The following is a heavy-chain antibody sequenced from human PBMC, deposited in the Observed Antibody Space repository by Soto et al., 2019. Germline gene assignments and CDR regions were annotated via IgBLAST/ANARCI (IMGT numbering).Heavy chain of an antibody. Sequence: QVQLVESGGGVVQPGRSLRLSCAASGFTFSGYAMHWVRQAPGKGLEWVAATSYDENYKYYADSVKGRFTISRDNSKNSRCLQMNSLRREDTAVYYCARQGGRSGVWNFDSWGQGSRVTVSS. CDR1: GFTFSGYA. J-gene: IGHJ4*02. D-gene: IGHD3-10*01. V-gene: IGHV3-30*04. CDR3: ARQGGRSGVWNFDS. CDR2: TSYDENYK.